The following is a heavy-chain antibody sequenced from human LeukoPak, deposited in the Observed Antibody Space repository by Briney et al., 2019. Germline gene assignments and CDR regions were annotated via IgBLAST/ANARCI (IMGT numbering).Heavy chain of an antibody. CDR3: ARVAKERVGGVYYFDY. D-gene: IGHD1-1*01. CDR2: IGTAGDT. CDR1: GXXFSDYD. J-gene: IGHJ4*02. Sequence: GGSLRLSCAASGXXFSDYDMHWVRQATGKGLEWVSAIGTAGDTYYTGSVKGRFTISRENAKNSLYLQMNSLRAGDTAVYYCARVAKERVGGVYYFDYWGQGTLVTVSS. V-gene: IGHV3-13*01.